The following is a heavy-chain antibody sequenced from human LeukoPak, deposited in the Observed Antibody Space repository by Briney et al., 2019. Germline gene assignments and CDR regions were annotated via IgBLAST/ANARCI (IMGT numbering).Heavy chain of an antibody. D-gene: IGHD3-3*01. V-gene: IGHV4-38-2*02. CDR2: INHSGST. Sequence: PSETLSLTCTVSGYSISSGYYWGWIRQPPGKGLEWIGEINHSGSTNYNPSPKSRVTISVDTSKNQFSLKLSSVTAADTAVYCCARGPIIFWSGYYSSSYYYMDVWGKGTTVTVSS. J-gene: IGHJ6*03. CDR1: GYSISSGYY. CDR3: ARGPIIFWSGYYSSSYYYMDV.